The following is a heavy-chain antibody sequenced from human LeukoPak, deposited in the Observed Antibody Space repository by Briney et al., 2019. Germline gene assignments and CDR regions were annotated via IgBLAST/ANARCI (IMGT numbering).Heavy chain of an antibody. CDR1: GYTFTSYG. J-gene: IGHJ1*01. Sequence: ASVKVSCKASGYTFTSYGISWVRQAPGQGLEWMGWISAYNGNTNYAQKLQGRVTMTTDTSTSTAYMELRSLRSDDTAVYYCARASYCGGDCYSPAEYFQHWGQGTLVTVSS. CDR2: ISAYNGNT. CDR3: ARASYCGGDCYSPAEYFQH. V-gene: IGHV1-18*01. D-gene: IGHD2-21*02.